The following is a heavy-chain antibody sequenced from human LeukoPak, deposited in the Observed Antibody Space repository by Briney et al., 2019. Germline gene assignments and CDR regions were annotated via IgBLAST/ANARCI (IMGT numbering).Heavy chain of an antibody. J-gene: IGHJ4*02. Sequence: SETLSLTCAVYGGSFSGYYWTWIRQPPGKGLEYFGEINHSGNTNYNPSLRSRVTISVDTSKSQFSLKLSSVTAADTAVYYCARVPPFRGYGDYGIFDYWGQGTLVTVSS. V-gene: IGHV4-34*01. D-gene: IGHD4-17*01. CDR2: INHSGNT. CDR3: ARVPPFRGYGDYGIFDY. CDR1: GGSFSGYY.